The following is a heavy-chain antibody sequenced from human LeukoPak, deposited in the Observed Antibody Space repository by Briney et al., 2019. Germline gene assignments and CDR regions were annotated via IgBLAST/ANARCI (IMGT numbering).Heavy chain of an antibody. J-gene: IGHJ4*02. CDR3: ARGSNDFSSLGY. Sequence: GASVKVSCKASGYTFTSYDINWVRQATGQGREWMGWMNPNSGNTGYAQKFQGRVTMTRNTSISTAYMELSSLRSEDTAVYYRARGSNDFSSLGYWGQGTLVTVSS. CDR2: MNPNSGNT. V-gene: IGHV1-8*01. D-gene: IGHD3-3*01. CDR1: GYTFTSYD.